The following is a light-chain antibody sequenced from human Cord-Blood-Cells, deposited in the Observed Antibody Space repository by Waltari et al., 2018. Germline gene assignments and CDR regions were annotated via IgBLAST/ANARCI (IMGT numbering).Light chain of an antibody. Sequence: DIVMTQSPLSLPVTPGEPASISCRSSQSLLHSNGYNYLDWYLQKPGQSPQLLIYLGSNRASGVPYRFRGRGSGTDFTLKISRVEAEDVGVYYCMQALQTPTFGPGTKVDIK. CDR2: LGS. J-gene: IGKJ3*01. CDR1: QSLLHSNGYNY. CDR3: MQALQTPT. V-gene: IGKV2-28*01.